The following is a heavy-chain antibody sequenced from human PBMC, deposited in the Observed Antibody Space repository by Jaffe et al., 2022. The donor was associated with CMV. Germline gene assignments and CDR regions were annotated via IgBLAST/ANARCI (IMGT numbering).Heavy chain of an antibody. Sequence: EVQLVESGGGLVQPGGSLRLSCAASGFTFSSYAMSWVRQAPGKGLEWVSAISGSGGSTYYADSVKGRFTISRDNSKNTLYLQMNSLRAEDTAVYYCAKGTRIGYYYDSSGYLYWGQGTLVTVSS. V-gene: IGHV3-23*04. CDR3: AKGTRIGYYYDSSGYLY. CDR1: GFTFSSYA. J-gene: IGHJ4*02. D-gene: IGHD3-22*01. CDR2: ISGSGGST.